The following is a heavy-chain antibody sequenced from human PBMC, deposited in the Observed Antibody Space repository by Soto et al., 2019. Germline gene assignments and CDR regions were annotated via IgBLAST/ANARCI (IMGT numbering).Heavy chain of an antibody. V-gene: IGHV4-34*01. J-gene: IGHJ4*02. CDR1: GGSFSTYY. CDR3: AGLYPYESSGYHLNY. Sequence: SETLSLTCAVYGGSFSTYYWSWIRQPPGKGLEWIGEINHSGNTNYNPSLESRVIISVDTSKNQFSLKLSSVTAADTAVYYCAGLYPYESSGYHLNYWGQGTQVTVSS. CDR2: INHSGNT. D-gene: IGHD3-22*01.